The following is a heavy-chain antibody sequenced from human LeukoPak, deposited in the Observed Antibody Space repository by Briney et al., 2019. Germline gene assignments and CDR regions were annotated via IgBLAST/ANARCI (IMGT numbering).Heavy chain of an antibody. CDR1: GGSISNHY. D-gene: IGHD3-16*01. V-gene: IGHV4-59*11. Sequence: SETLSLTCTVSGGSISNHYWSWIRQAPGKGLEWIGYVYYSGSTNCNPSVKSRVTISVDTANNQFSLRLSSVTAADTAVYYCAKHLTNAYYDMIWFDPWGQGTLVTVTS. CDR2: VYYSGST. J-gene: IGHJ5*02. CDR3: AKHLTNAYYDMIWFDP.